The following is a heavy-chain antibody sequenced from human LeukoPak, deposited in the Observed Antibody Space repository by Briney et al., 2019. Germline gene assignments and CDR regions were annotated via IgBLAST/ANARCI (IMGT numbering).Heavy chain of an antibody. J-gene: IGHJ4*02. V-gene: IGHV4-39*07. CDR1: GGSISSAGHY. D-gene: IGHD5-12*01. CDR2: MHYSGST. CDR3: ARATVGTVEFDQ. Sequence: SETLSLTCTVSGGSISSAGHYWGWIRQPPGKGLEWIGSMHYSGSTYYNPSLKSRVTISVDTSKNQFSLKLHSMTAADSAVYYCARATVGTVEFDQWGQGTLSPSPQ.